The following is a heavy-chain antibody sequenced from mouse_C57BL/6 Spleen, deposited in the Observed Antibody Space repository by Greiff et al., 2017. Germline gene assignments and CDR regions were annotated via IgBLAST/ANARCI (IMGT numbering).Heavy chain of an antibody. CDR2: IDPNSGGT. J-gene: IGHJ4*01. D-gene: IGHD2-5*01. CDR3: ARPAYFSNYAMDY. CDR1: GYTFTSYW. V-gene: IGHV1-72*01. Sequence: QVQLKQPGAELVKPGASVKLSCKASGYTFTSYWMHWVKQRPGRGLEWIGRIDPNSGGTKYNEKFKSKATLTVDKPSSTAYMQLSSLTSEDSAVYYCARPAYFSNYAMDYWGQGTSVTVSS.